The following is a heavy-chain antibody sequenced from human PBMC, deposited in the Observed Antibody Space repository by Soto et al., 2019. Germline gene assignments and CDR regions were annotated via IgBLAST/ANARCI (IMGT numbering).Heavy chain of an antibody. CDR1: GGSIGSGGYS. CDR3: ARTGNSGYFWSVDY. CDR2: IYHSGST. J-gene: IGHJ4*02. V-gene: IGHV4-30-2*02. Sequence: PSETLSLTCAVSGGSIGSGGYSWSWIRQPPGKGLEWIGYIYHSGSTYYNPSLKSRVTISVDTSKNQFSLKLRSVTAADTAVYYCARTGNSGYFWSVDYWGQGTLVTVSS. D-gene: IGHD3-22*01.